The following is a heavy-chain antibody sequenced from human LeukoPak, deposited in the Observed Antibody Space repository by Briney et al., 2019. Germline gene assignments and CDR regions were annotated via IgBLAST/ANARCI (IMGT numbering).Heavy chain of an antibody. CDR2: INHSGST. Sequence: SSETLSLTCAVYGGSFSRYSWSWIRQPPGKGLEWTGEINHSGSTNYNPSLKSRLIISVDTSKNQFSLKLNSVTAADTAVYYCARGFTFTPGRHGITSGLCFDYWGQGALVTVSS. J-gene: IGHJ4*02. V-gene: IGHV4-34*01. CDR3: ARGFTFTPGRHGITSGLCFDY. CDR1: GGSFSRYS. D-gene: IGHD3-10*01.